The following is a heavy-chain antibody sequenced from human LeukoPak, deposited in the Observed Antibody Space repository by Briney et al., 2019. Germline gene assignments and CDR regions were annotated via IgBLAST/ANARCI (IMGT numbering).Heavy chain of an antibody. J-gene: IGHJ4*02. CDR1: GYSFTAFY. D-gene: IGHD3-10*01. Sequence: GASVKVSCKASGYSFTAFYLHWVRQAPGQGLEWMGWIHTRSGDTTYAQKFQGRVTLTRDTSISTAYMDLSSLRSDDTAVYYCARDGDYGTGSYYRGCIDSWGQGTPVTVS. CDR2: IHTRSGDT. V-gene: IGHV1-2*02. CDR3: ARDGDYGTGSYYRGCIDS.